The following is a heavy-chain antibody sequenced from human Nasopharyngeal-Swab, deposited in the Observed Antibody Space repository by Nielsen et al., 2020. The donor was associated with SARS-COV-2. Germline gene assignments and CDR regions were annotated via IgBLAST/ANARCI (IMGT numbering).Heavy chain of an antibody. Sequence: SATLSLTCAVYGGPFSGYYWSWIRQPPGKGLEWIGEINHSGSTNYNPSLKSRVTISVDTSKNQFSLKLSSVTAADTALYYCARGPVVAYSGGDCYSEVILPGFDYWGQGTLVTVSS. D-gene: IGHD2-21*02. V-gene: IGHV4-34*01. CDR2: INHSGST. CDR3: ARGPVVAYSGGDCYSEVILPGFDY. CDR1: GGPFSGYY. J-gene: IGHJ4*02.